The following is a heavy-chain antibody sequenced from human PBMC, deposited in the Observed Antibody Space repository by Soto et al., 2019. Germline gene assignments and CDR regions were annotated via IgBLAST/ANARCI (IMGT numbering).Heavy chain of an antibody. D-gene: IGHD7-27*01. CDR3: ARDRLTADPREAFDS. Sequence: PGGSLRLSCEASGFAFSAYSLSWVRQAPGKWLEWVSSITRSGHEVHYADSVEGRFIVSRDNAKNSLFLQMISLRVEDTAVYYCARDRLTADPREAFDSWGQGTLVTVSS. V-gene: IGHV3-21*01. CDR2: ITRSGHEV. J-gene: IGHJ4*02. CDR1: GFAFSAYS.